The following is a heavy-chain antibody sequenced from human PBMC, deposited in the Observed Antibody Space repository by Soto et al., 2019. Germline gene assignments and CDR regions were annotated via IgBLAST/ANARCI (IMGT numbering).Heavy chain of an antibody. CDR3: VKEGASRYYFDY. V-gene: IGHV3-23*01. CDR2: MSGSGSSI. Sequence: GGSLRLSCAASGFTFSSYAMSWVRQAPGKGLEWVSAMSGSGSSIDSADSVLGRLTVSRDNSKNTLYLQMNSLRAEDTAVYYWVKEGASRYYFDYWGQGTLVTVSS. CDR1: GFTFSSYA. J-gene: IGHJ4*02. D-gene: IGHD1-26*01.